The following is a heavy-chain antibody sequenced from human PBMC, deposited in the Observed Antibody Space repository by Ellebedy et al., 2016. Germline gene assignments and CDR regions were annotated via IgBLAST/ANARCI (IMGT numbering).Heavy chain of an antibody. V-gene: IGHV3-64*01. CDR2: ISSNGGST. Sequence: GGSLRLSCAASGFTFSSYAMHRVRQAPGKGLEYVSAISSNGGSTYYANSVKGRFTISRDNSKNTLYLQMGSLRAEDMAVYYCARERSSRVFDPWGQGTLVTVSS. J-gene: IGHJ5*02. CDR1: GFTFSSYA. CDR3: ARERSSRVFDP. D-gene: IGHD6-13*01.